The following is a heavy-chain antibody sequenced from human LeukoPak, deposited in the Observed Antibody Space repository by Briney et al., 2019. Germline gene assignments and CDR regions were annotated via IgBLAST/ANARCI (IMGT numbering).Heavy chain of an antibody. D-gene: IGHD1-26*01. J-gene: IGHJ4*02. V-gene: IGHV1-3*04. CDR1: GYSFTTYA. CDR2: INTGNGNT. CDR3: ARAPGSGSYSVFDY. Sequence: HGASVKLSCKASGYSFTTYALHWVRQAPGQRLEWMGGINTGNGNTKYSQKFKGRVTITRDTSATTAYMELSSLRSEDTAVYYCARAPGSGSYSVFDYWGQGTLVTVSS.